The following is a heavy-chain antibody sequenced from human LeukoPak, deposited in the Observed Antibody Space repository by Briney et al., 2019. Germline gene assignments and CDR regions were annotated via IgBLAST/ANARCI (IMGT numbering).Heavy chain of an antibody. CDR1: GFTFSSYS. CDR2: ISSSSSYI. Sequence: PSGSLRLSCAASGFTFSSYSMNWVRQPPGKGLEWVSSISSSSSYIYYADSVKGRFTIFRDNAKNSLYLQMNSLRAEDTAVYYCARTPSGYDYIWGSYRTYYFDYWGQGTLVTVSS. V-gene: IGHV3-21*01. CDR3: ARTPSGYDYIWGSYRTYYFDY. J-gene: IGHJ4*02. D-gene: IGHD3-16*02.